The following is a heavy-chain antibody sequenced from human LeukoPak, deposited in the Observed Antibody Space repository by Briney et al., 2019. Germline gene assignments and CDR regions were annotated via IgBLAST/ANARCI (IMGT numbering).Heavy chain of an antibody. Sequence: PSQTLSLTCTVSGGSISSGDYYWSWIRQHPGKGLEWIGHIYYSGSTKYNPSLKSRVTISVDTSKNQFSLRLSSVTAADTAVYYCTREPWDIGNYGVDYWGQGTLVTVSS. CDR3: TREPWDIGNYGVDY. CDR1: GGSISSGDYY. J-gene: IGHJ4*02. D-gene: IGHD2-15*01. CDR2: IYYSGST. V-gene: IGHV4-31*03.